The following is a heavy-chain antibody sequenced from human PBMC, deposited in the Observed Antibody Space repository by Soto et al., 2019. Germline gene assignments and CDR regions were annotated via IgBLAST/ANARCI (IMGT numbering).Heavy chain of an antibody. CDR2: ISGTGSNI. Sequence: EVQLVESGGGLMQPGGSLRLSCAASGFTFSTFEMNWVRQAPGKGLEWVSYISGTGSNIFYADSVKGRFTISRDNAKNSLYLQMNSLRVEEPAVYFCARDPGASWFDAWGQGTLVTVSS. V-gene: IGHV3-48*03. J-gene: IGHJ5*02. CDR1: GFTFSTFE. CDR3: ARDPGASWFDA.